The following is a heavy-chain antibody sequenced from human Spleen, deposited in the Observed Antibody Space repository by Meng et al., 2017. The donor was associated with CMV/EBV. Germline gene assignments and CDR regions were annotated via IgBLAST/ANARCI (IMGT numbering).Heavy chain of an antibody. Sequence: ASVKVSCKASGYTFSSYDINWVRQATGQGLEWMGWISAYNGNTNYAQKLQGRVTMTTDTSTSTAYMELRSLRSDDTAVYYCAREMASYGGSYYDDYWGQGTLVTVSS. J-gene: IGHJ4*02. CDR2: ISAYNGNT. D-gene: IGHD1-26*01. CDR3: AREMASYGGSYYDDY. V-gene: IGHV1-18*01. CDR1: GYTFSSYD.